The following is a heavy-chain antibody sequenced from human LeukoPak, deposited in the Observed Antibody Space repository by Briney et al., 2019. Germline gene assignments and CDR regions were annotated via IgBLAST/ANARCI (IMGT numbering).Heavy chain of an antibody. Sequence: PGRSLRLSCAASGFTFDDYAKHWARQAPGKGLEWVSGISWNSGSIGYADSVKGRFTISRDNAKNSLYLQMNSLRAEDTALYYCAKDLYSSSSGFDYWGQGTLVTVSS. J-gene: IGHJ4*02. V-gene: IGHV3-9*01. CDR3: AKDLYSSSSGFDY. D-gene: IGHD6-6*01. CDR1: GFTFDDYA. CDR2: ISWNSGSI.